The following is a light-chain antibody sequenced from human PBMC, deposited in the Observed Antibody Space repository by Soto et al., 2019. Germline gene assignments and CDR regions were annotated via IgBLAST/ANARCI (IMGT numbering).Light chain of an antibody. J-gene: IGKJ1*01. V-gene: IGKV1-39*01. Sequence: DIQMTQSPSSLSASVGDRVSITCRASETINGFLNWYQQKPGEAPNLLIYAASDLQDGVPSRFSGSGSGTDFSLTINGLQPEDFATYYCQQTFRNAPTFGQGTKVEV. CDR2: AAS. CDR1: ETINGF. CDR3: QQTFRNAPT.